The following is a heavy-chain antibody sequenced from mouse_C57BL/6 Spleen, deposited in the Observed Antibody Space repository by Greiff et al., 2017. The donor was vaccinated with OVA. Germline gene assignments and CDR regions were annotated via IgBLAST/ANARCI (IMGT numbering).Heavy chain of an antibody. Sequence: EVHLVESGPELVKPGASVKISCKASGYSFTGYYMNWVKQSPEKSLEWIGEINPSTGGTTYNQKFKAKATLTVDKSSSTAYMQLQSLTSEDSAVYYCARAYSNYPAWFAYWGQGTLVTVSA. V-gene: IGHV1-42*01. CDR3: ARAYSNYPAWFAY. CDR1: GYSFTGYY. D-gene: IGHD2-5*01. J-gene: IGHJ3*01. CDR2: INPSTGGT.